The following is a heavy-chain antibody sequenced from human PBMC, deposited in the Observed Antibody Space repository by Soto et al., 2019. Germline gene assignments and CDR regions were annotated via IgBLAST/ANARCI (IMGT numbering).Heavy chain of an antibody. Sequence: ASVKVSCKASGYTFTSYYMHWVRQAPGQGLECMGIINPSGGSTSYAQKFQGRVTMTRDTSTSTVYMELSSLRSEDTAVYYCAREATYYYDSSGYHKNYYYYYGMDVWGQGTTVTVSS. CDR3: AREATYYYDSSGYHKNYYYYYGMDV. D-gene: IGHD3-22*01. CDR2: INPSGGST. J-gene: IGHJ6*02. V-gene: IGHV1-46*01. CDR1: GYTFTSYY.